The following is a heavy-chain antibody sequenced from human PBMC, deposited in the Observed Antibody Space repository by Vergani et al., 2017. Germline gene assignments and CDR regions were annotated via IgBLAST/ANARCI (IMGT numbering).Heavy chain of an antibody. Sequence: QVQLQQWGAGLLKPSETLSLTCAVYGGSFSGYYWSWIRQPPGKGLEWIGEINHTGRAYYNPSLKSRVTVSVDTSMNQVSLKLNSVTAADTAVYYCVRTVALWFGETKDGGWFDPWGQGTLVTVTS. V-gene: IGHV4-34*01. J-gene: IGHJ5*02. D-gene: IGHD3-10*01. CDR2: INHTGRA. CDR1: GGSFSGYY. CDR3: VRTVALWFGETKDGGWFDP.